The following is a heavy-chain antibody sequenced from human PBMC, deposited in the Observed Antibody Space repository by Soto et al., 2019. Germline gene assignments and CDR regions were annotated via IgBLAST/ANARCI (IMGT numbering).Heavy chain of an antibody. CDR1: GFTFSSYG. D-gene: IGHD6-13*01. Sequence: GGSLRLSCAASGFTFSSYGMHWVRQAPGKGLEWVAVISYDGSNKYYADSVKGRFTISRDNSKNTLYLQMNSLRAEDTAAYYCAKDGEMAAAGTYYYYGMDVWGQGTTVTVSS. CDR2: ISYDGSNK. CDR3: AKDGEMAAAGTYYYYGMDV. V-gene: IGHV3-30*18. J-gene: IGHJ6*02.